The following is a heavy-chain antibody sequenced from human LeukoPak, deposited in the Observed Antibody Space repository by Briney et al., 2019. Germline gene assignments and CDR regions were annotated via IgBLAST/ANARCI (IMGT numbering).Heavy chain of an antibody. D-gene: IGHD2-21*02. Sequence: SQTLSLTCTVSGGSISSGGYHWSWIRQHPGKGLEWIGYIYYSGSTYYNPSLKSRVTISVDTSKNQFSLKLSSVTAADAAVYYCAREGPAYCGGDCSDQHWFDPWGQGTLVTVSS. V-gene: IGHV4-31*03. CDR2: IYYSGST. CDR3: AREGPAYCGGDCSDQHWFDP. J-gene: IGHJ5*02. CDR1: GGSISSGGYH.